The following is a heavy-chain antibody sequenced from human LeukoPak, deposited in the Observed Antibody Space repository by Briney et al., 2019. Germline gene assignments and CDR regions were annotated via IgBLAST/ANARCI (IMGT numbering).Heavy chain of an antibody. D-gene: IGHD4-17*01. CDR3: ARDPDYGDYGPADY. CDR1: GFTFRNYW. CDR2: INEGGNEK. V-gene: IGHV3-7*01. J-gene: IGHJ4*02. Sequence: GGSLRLSCAASGFTFRNYWMSWVRQVPGKGLEWVVNINEGGNEKNYVDSVKGRFTASRDNAQNSLYLQMNSLRAEDTAVYYCARDPDYGDYGPADYWGQGTLVTVSS.